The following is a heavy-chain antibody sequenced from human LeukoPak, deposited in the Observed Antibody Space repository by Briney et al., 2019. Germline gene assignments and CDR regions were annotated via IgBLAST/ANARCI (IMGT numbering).Heavy chain of an antibody. D-gene: IGHD3-16*01. CDR2: ISYDGTNK. CDR3: AKDPVNWGQDSGTFDI. V-gene: IGHV3-30*18. CDR1: GFTFSSFG. J-gene: IGHJ3*02. Sequence: GGSLRLSCAASGFTFSSFGMHWVRQAPGKGLEWVAVISYDGTNKYYADSVKGRFTISRDNSKNTLYLQMNTLRVADTAVYYCAKDPVNWGQDSGTFDIWGQGTMVTVSS.